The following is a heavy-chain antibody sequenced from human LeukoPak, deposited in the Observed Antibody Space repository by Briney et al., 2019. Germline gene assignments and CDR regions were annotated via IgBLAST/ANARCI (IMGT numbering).Heavy chain of an antibody. CDR3: ARRSPVVPAAISRFNYYMDV. CDR1: GGSFSGYY. V-gene: IGHV4-34*01. J-gene: IGHJ6*03. Sequence: NPSETLSLTCAVYGGSFSGYYWSWIRQPPGKGLEWIGEINHSGSTNYNPSLKSRVTISVDTSKNQFSLKLSSVTAADTAVYYCARRSPVVPAAISRFNYYMDVWGKGTTVTVSS. CDR2: INHSGST. D-gene: IGHD2-2*01.